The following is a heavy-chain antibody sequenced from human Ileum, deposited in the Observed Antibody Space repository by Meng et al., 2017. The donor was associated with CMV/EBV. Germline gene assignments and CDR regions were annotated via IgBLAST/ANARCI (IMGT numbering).Heavy chain of an antibody. Sequence: GGSLRLSCAASGFTFDDYGMSWVRQAPGKGLEWVSGINWNGGSTGYAASVKGRFTISRDNAKNSLYLQMNSLRAEDTAFYSCARIVLYCTSTSCPRGGLDIWGQGTMVTVSS. V-gene: IGHV3-20*04. CDR1: GFTFDDYG. D-gene: IGHD2-2*01. CDR2: INWNGGST. J-gene: IGHJ3*02. CDR3: ARIVLYCTSTSCPRGGLDI.